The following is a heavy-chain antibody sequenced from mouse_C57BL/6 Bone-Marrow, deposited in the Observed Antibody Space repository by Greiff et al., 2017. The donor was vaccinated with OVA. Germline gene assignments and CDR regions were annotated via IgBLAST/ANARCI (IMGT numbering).Heavy chain of an antibody. Sequence: EVMLVESGGGLVQPGGSMKLSCAASGFTFSDAWMDWVRQSPEKGLEWVAEIRNKANNHATYYAESVKGRFTISRDDSKSSVYLQMNSLRAEDTGIYYCTRGYSNYGYFDYWGQGTTLTVSS. CDR3: TRGYSNYGYFDY. J-gene: IGHJ2*01. V-gene: IGHV6-6*01. CDR2: IRNKANNHAT. D-gene: IGHD2-5*01. CDR1: GFTFSDAW.